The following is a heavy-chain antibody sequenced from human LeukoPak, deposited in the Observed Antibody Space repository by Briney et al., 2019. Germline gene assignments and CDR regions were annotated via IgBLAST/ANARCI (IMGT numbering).Heavy chain of an antibody. CDR1: GGSISNYY. V-gene: IGHV4-59*01. CDR2: IYKSGNT. D-gene: IGHD2-2*01. CDR3: ARGSRTSVDY. J-gene: IGHJ4*02. Sequence: PSETLSLTCSVSGGSISNYYWSWIRQPPGKGLEWIGYIYKSGNTNYNPSLKSRVTISVDTSKNEFSLNLSSVIAADTAVCYCARGSRTSVDYWGQGTLVTASS.